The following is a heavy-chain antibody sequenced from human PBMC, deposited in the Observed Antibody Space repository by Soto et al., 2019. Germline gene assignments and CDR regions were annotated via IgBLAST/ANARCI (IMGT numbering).Heavy chain of an antibody. Sequence: PGGSLRLSCAASGFTFSSYAMHWVRQAPGKGLEWVAVISYDGSNKYYADSVKGRFTISRDNSKNRLYLQMNSRRAEDTAVYYCARDTYIVVVGSATGVFNCGGQGT. D-gene: IGHD2-15*01. CDR3: ARDTYIVVVGSATGVFNC. CDR2: ISYDGSNK. CDR1: GFTFSSYA. V-gene: IGHV3-30-3*01. J-gene: IGHJ4*02.